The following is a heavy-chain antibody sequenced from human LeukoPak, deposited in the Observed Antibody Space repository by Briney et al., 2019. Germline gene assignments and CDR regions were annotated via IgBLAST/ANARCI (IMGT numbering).Heavy chain of an antibody. J-gene: IGHJ4*02. CDR2: TYYSGST. CDR3: ARGQTIFGVVPYMYYFDY. V-gene: IGHV4-59*01. D-gene: IGHD3-3*01. CDR1: TGSISSYY. Sequence: PSETLSLTCTVSTGSISSYYWSWIRQPPGKGLGWIGYTYYSGSTNYNPSLKSRVTISVDTSKNQFSLKLSSVTAADTAAYYCARGQTIFGVVPYMYYFDYWGQGTLVTVSS.